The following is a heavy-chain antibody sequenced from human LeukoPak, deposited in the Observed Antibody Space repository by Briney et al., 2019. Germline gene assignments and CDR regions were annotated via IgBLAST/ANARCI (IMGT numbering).Heavy chain of an antibody. Sequence: ASVKVSCKASGYTFTSYFMHWVRQAPGQGLEWMGIINLSGGSTSYAQKFQGRVTMTRDTSTSTVYMELSGLRSEDTAVYYCARTAGRTFDYWGQGTLVTVSP. CDR2: INLSGGST. CDR1: GYTFTSYF. V-gene: IGHV1-46*01. J-gene: IGHJ4*02. CDR3: ARTAGRTFDY. D-gene: IGHD6-6*01.